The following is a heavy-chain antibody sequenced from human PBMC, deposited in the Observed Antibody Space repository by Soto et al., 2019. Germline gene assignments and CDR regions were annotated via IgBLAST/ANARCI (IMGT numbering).Heavy chain of an antibody. J-gene: IGHJ4*02. D-gene: IGHD6-19*01. CDR1: GGSISSSSYY. CDR2: IYYSGST. CDR3: ARCEWLVTGTYDY. Sequence: QLQLQESGPGLVKPSETLSLTCTVSGGSISSSSYYWGWIRQPPGKGLEWIGSIYYSGSTYYNPSLKSRVTISVDTSKNQFSLKLSSVTAADTAVYYCARCEWLVTGTYDYWGQGTLVTVSS. V-gene: IGHV4-39*01.